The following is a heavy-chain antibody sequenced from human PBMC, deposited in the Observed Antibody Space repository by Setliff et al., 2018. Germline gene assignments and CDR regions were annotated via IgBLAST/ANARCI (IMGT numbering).Heavy chain of an antibody. CDR2: IYHNGNT. J-gene: IGHJ4*02. CDR3: ARGSDYYDTSGYLYYFDY. Sequence: SETLSLTCTVSRGSIYSYFWSWIRQPPGKGLEWLGYIYHNGNTNYNPSLTSRVTMSVDTSKSQFSLKLRSVTAADTAVYYCARGSDYYDTSGYLYYFDYWGQGTLVTGSS. CDR1: RGSIYSYF. D-gene: IGHD3-22*01. V-gene: IGHV4-59*01.